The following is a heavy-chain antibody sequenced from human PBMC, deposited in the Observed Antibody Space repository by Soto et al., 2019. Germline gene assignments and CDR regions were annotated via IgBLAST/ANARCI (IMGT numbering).Heavy chain of an antibody. CDR2: IDYSGST. CDR3: ARARRSSSRPDAIDI. Sequence: PAETLSLSCAGSVGSSSTYYWSWCRQPPGKELEWIGYIDYSGSTNYNFSLKSRVTISLDTSTNQFSLKLSSVTAADTAVYYCARARRSSSRPDAIDIWGQGTMVTVS. V-gene: IGHV4-59*01. J-gene: IGHJ3*02. CDR1: VGSSSTYY. D-gene: IGHD6-13*01.